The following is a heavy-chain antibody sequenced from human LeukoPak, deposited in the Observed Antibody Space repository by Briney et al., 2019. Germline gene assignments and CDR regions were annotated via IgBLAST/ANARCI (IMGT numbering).Heavy chain of an antibody. J-gene: IGHJ4*02. D-gene: IGHD2/OR15-2a*01. CDR1: GRSISSSY. CDR3: AGHHPRNIVDF. Sequence: SETLSLTCPVDGRSISSSYCSSVRLPPGRGLEWNAYNTDIGSSNYNPSLKSRVTISLDTSKNQCSLKLSSVTAADTAVYYSAGHHPRNIVDFWGQGTLVTVSS. CDR2: NTDIGSS. V-gene: IGHV4-59*08.